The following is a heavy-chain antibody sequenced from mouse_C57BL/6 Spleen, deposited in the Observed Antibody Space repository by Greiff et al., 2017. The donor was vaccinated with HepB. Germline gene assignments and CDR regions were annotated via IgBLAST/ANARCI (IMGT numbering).Heavy chain of an antibody. CDR1: GYTFTSYW. D-gene: IGHD1-1*01. CDR3: ARRVLRGSRYWYFDV. CDR2: IDPNSGGT. J-gene: IGHJ1*03. Sequence: VQLQQPGAELVKPGASVKLSCKASGYTFTSYWMHWVKQRPGRGLEWIGRIDPNSGGTKYNEKFKSKATLTVDKPSSTAYMQLSSLTSEDSAVYYCARRVLRGSRYWYFDVWGTGTTVTVSS. V-gene: IGHV1-72*01.